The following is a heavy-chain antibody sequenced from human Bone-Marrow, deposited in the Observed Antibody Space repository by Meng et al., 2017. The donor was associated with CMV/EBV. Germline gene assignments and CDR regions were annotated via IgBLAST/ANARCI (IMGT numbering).Heavy chain of an antibody. CDR2: ISGSGGST. J-gene: IGHJ4*02. V-gene: IGHV3-23*01. CDR1: GFTFSSYA. Sequence: VQLLGAGGGLVQPGGSLRLSCAASGFTFSSYAMSWVRQAPGKGLEWVSAISGSGGSTYYADSVKGRFTISRDNSKNTLYLQMNSLRTEDTAVYYCAKDRGGSYYGYWGQGTLVTVSS. D-gene: IGHD1-26*01. CDR3: AKDRGGSYYGY.